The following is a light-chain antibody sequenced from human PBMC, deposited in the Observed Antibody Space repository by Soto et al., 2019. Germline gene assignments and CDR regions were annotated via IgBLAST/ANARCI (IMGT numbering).Light chain of an antibody. V-gene: IGKV1-5*01. CDR3: QQVNSYPLT. CDR2: DTS. CDR1: QSISRW. Sequence: IHMTQSPSTLSASVGYRVTITCRASQSISRWLAWYQQKKGKAPKVLIYDTSTLQSGVPSRFSGSGYGTDLNLTISSMQNEDFVNYYCQQVNSYPLTFGGGTKVDIK. J-gene: IGKJ4*01.